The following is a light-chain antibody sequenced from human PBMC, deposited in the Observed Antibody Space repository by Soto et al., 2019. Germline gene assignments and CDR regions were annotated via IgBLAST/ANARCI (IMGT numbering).Light chain of an antibody. CDR3: CSYAGNYTWV. CDR2: DVS. V-gene: IGLV2-11*01. Sequence: QSALTQPRSVSGSPGQSVTISCTGTSSDVGGYNYVSWYQQHPGKAPKLMIYDVSKWPSGVPDRFSGSKSGNTASLTISGLQAEDEADYYCCSYAGNYTWVFGGGTKRTVL. CDR1: SSDVGGYNY. J-gene: IGLJ3*02.